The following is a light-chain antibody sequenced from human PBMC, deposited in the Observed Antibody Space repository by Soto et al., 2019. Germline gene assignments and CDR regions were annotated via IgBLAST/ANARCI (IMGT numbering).Light chain of an antibody. CDR3: QQHSNSPAA. CDR1: QSVTNH. V-gene: IGKV1-27*01. Sequence: LTQSPATLSSSPGDRVTITCRASQSVTNHLVWYQQKPGQAPKLLIYAVSTLASGVPSRFSSSGSGTDFTLTISSLQPEDFAVYYCQQHSNSPAAFGRGTKVEIK. J-gene: IGKJ4*01. CDR2: AVS.